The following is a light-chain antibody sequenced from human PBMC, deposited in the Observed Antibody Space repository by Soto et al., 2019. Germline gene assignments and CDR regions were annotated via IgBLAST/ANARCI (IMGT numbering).Light chain of an antibody. V-gene: IGKV1-39*01. CDR3: QQSYSSPTT. Sequence: DIQMTQSPSSLSASVGDRVTITCRASQSISSYLNWYQQKPGKAPKLLIYGASTLQSGVPSRFSGSGSGTDFTLTVNSLQPEDFATYYCQQSYSSPTTFGQGTRLEI. CDR2: GAS. CDR1: QSISSY. J-gene: IGKJ5*01.